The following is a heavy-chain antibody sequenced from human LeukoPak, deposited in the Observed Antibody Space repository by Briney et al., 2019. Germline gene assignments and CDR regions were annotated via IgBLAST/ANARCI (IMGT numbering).Heavy chain of an antibody. J-gene: IGHJ3*02. D-gene: IGHD3-22*01. V-gene: IGHV3-53*01. CDR3: AGTYYYDKGAFDI. Sequence: GGSLRLSCAASGFTVSSNYMNWVRQAPGKGLEWVSVIYSGGSTYYADSVKGRFTISRDNSKNTLYLQMNSLRAEDTAVYYCAGTYYYDKGAFDIWGQGTMVTVPS. CDR1: GFTVSSNY. CDR2: IYSGGST.